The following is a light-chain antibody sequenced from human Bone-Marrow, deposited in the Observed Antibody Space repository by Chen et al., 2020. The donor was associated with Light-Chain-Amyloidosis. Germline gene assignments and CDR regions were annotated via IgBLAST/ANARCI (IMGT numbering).Light chain of an antibody. CDR1: NIGSTS. V-gene: IGLV3-21*02. J-gene: IGLJ3*02. CDR3: QVWDRSSDRPV. CDR2: DDS. Sequence: SYVLTQPSSVSVAPGQTATIACGGNNIGSTSVHWYQQTPGQAPLLVVYDDSDRPSGIPERLSGSNSGNTATRTISRVEAGDEADYYCQVWDRSSDRPVFGAGTKLTVL.